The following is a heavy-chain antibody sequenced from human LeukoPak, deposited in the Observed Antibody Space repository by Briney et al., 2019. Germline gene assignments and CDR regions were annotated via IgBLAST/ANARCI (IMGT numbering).Heavy chain of an antibody. V-gene: IGHV3-23*01. CDR1: GFTFSSYA. Sequence: GGSLRLSCAASGFTFSSYAMSWVRQAPGKGLEWVSAISGSGGSTYYADSVRGWFTISRDNSKNTLYLQMNSLRAEDTAVYYCARHRSSWLIDYWGQGTLVTVSS. J-gene: IGHJ4*02. CDR3: ARHRSSWLIDY. CDR2: ISGSGGST. D-gene: IGHD6-6*01.